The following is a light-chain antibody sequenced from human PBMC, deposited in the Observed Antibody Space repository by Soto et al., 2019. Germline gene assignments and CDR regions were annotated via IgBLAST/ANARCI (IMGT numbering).Light chain of an antibody. CDR2: GAS. Sequence: VLTQSPGTLSLSPGERATLSCRASQTFSNSFLSWFQQLPGQAPRLLIYGASMRATGIPDRFSGSGSGTDFTLTISRLEPEDFAVYYCQQCGSSSTFGQGTRLEIK. CDR3: QQCGSSST. J-gene: IGKJ5*01. V-gene: IGKV3-20*01. CDR1: QTFSNSF.